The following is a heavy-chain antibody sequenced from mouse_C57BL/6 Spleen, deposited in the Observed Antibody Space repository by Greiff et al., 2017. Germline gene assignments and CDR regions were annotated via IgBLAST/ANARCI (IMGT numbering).Heavy chain of an antibody. Sequence: QVQLQQSGAKLMKPGASVKLSCKATGYTFTGYWLEWVKQRPGHGLEWIGEILPGSGSTNYNEKFKGKATFTADTSSNTAYMQLSSLTTEDSAIYYCARKGYYYGSSYWYFDVWGTGTTVTVSS. CDR1: GYTFTGYW. D-gene: IGHD1-1*01. CDR2: ILPGSGST. J-gene: IGHJ1*03. CDR3: ARKGYYYGSSYWYFDV. V-gene: IGHV1-9*01.